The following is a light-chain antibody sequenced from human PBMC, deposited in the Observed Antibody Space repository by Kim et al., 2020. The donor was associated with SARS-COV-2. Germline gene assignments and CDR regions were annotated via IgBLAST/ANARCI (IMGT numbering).Light chain of an antibody. CDR1: LHINSY. J-gene: IGKJ1*01. CDR2: SAS. V-gene: IGKV1-39*01. Sequence: AAVGDRVAITYRASLHINSYVNWYQQKAGKAPRHLIYSASILQSGVPSRFSGRGFGTEFTLIIDSLQPEDFATYYCQRSYAAPRAFGPGTKVDIK. CDR3: QRSYAAPRA.